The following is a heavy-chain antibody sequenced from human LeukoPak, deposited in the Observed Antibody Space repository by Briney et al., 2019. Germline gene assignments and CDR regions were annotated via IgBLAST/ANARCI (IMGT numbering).Heavy chain of an antibody. CDR1: GFTFSSYA. V-gene: IGHV3-64*01. CDR2: ISSNGGSP. CDR3: ATERASSKFWSGYWPPGY. J-gene: IGHJ4*02. D-gene: IGHD3-3*01. Sequence: GGSLRLSCAASGFTFSSYAMHWVRQAPGKGLEYVSAISSNGGSPYYANSVKGRFTISRDNSKNTLYLQMSSLRAEDMAVYYCATERASSKFWSGYWPPGYWGQGTLVTVSS.